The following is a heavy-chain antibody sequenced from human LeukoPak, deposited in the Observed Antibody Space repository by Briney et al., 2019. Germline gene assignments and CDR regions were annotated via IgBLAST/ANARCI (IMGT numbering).Heavy chain of an antibody. D-gene: IGHD3-9*01. CDR3: AGEYYDILSDYYRIDY. V-gene: IGHV4-59*01. Sequence: KPSETLSLTCTVSGGSINSYYWSWIRQPPGKGLEWIGYIYYSGSTNYNPSLKSRVTISVDTSKNQFSLKLSSVTAADTAVYYCAGEYYDILSDYYRIDYWGQGTLVTVSS. CDR2: IYYSGST. J-gene: IGHJ4*02. CDR1: GGSINSYY.